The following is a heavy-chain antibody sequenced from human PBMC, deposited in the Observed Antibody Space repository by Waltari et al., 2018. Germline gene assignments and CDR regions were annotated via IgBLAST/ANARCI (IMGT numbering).Heavy chain of an antibody. CDR3: ARVSQWLVPFDY. CDR1: GFTFSSYA. CDR2: ISYDGSNK. Sequence: QVQLVESGGGVVQPGRSLRLSCAASGFTFSSYAMHWVRQAPGKGLEWVAVISYDGSNKYYADCVKGRFTISRDNSKNTLYLQMNSLRAEDTAVYYCARVSQWLVPFDYWGQGTLVTVSS. D-gene: IGHD6-19*01. J-gene: IGHJ4*02. V-gene: IGHV3-30*01.